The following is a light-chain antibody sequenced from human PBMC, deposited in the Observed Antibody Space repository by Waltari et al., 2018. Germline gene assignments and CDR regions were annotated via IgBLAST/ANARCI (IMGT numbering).Light chain of an antibody. CDR1: SSDVGSYNL. CDR2: EVS. V-gene: IGLV2-23*02. Sequence: QSALTQPASVSGSPGQSITISCTGTSSDVGSYNLVSWYQQHPGKAPKLMIYEVSKRPSVGTKRFSGSKSGNTASLTITGLQAEYEADYYCCSYAGSSTNVIFGGGTKLTVL. J-gene: IGLJ2*01. CDR3: CSYAGSSTNVI.